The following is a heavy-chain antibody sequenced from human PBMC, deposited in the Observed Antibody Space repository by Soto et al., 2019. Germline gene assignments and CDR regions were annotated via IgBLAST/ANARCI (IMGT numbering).Heavy chain of an antibody. V-gene: IGHV2-5*02. CDR3: AHTGHYDLLTFDY. D-gene: IGHD3-9*01. CDR2: IYWDDDK. Sequence: SGPTLVNPTQTLTLTCNFSGFSLSIRKMGVGGIRQPPGKALEWLALIYWDDDKRYRPSLNNRLTITKDTSKNQVLLTMTNLDPVDTATYYCAHTGHYDLLTFDYWGQGTMVTVST. J-gene: IGHJ4*02. CDR1: GFSLSIRKMG.